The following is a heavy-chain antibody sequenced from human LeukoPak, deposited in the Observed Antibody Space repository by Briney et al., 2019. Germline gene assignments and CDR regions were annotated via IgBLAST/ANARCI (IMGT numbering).Heavy chain of an antibody. CDR2: IRYDGSNK. V-gene: IGHV3-30*02. CDR3: ARDFEGADYVWGSYLPEAHYYYYGMDV. J-gene: IGHJ6*02. D-gene: IGHD3-16*02. Sequence: GGSLRLSCAASGFTFSSYGMHGVRQAPGKGLEWVAFIRYDGSNKYYADSVKGRFTISRDNSKNTLYLQMNSLRAEDTAVYYCARDFEGADYVWGSYLPEAHYYYYGMDVWGQGTTVTVSS. CDR1: GFTFSSYG.